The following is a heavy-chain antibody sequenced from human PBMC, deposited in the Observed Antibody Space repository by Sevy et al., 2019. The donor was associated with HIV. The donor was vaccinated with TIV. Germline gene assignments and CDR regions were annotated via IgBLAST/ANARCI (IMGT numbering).Heavy chain of an antibody. Sequence: ASVKVSCKASGYTFTGYYMHWVRQAPGQGLEWMGWINPNSGGTNYAQKFQGRVTRTRETSISTAYMELSRLRSDETAVYYFARDVQNTEIAVAGGDVWGQGTTVTVSS. V-gene: IGHV1-2*02. CDR2: INPNSGGT. CDR3: ARDVQNTEIAVAGGDV. CDR1: GYTFTGYY. J-gene: IGHJ6*02. D-gene: IGHD6-19*01.